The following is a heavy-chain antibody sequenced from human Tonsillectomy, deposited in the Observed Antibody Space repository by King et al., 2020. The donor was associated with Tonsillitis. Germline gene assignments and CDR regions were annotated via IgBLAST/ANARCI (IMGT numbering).Heavy chain of an antibody. CDR2: IYDNGNT. J-gene: IGHJ4*02. D-gene: IGHD2-15*01. CDR3: ARFDCSGSCYSADF. Sequence: QLQESGPGLVKPSETLSLTCTVSGGSISTYYWSWIRQPPGKGLEWVGNIYDNGNTNYNPSLKSRFTISVDTSKNQFSLRLISVTAADTAVYYCARFDCSGSCYSADFWGQGTLVTVSS. V-gene: IGHV4-59*08. CDR1: GGSISTYY.